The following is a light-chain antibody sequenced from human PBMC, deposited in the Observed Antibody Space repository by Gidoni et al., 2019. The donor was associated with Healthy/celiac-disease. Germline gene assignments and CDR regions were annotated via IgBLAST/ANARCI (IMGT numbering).Light chain of an antibody. J-gene: IGLJ1*01. CDR2: EVS. V-gene: IGLV2-14*01. Sequence: QSALNQPASVSGSPGQSITISCTGTSSDVGGYNYVSWYQQHPGKAPKLMIYEVSNRPSGVSNRFSGSKSGNTASLTISGLQAEDEADYYCSSYTSSSTRVFGTGTKVTVL. CDR3: SSYTSSSTRV. CDR1: SSDVGGYNY.